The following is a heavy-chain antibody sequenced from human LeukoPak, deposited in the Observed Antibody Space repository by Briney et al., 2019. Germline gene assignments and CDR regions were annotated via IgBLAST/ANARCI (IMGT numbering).Heavy chain of an antibody. V-gene: IGHV3-23*01. CDR3: AIMHGYYDGSGFWVQ. CDR1: GFTFSSYA. D-gene: IGHD3-22*01. J-gene: IGHJ4*02. CDR2: ISPSGDRT. Sequence: GGSLRLSCAASGFTFSSYAMSWVRQAPGKGLEWVSFISPSGDRTSDADSVEGRFTISRDNTRNTLYLQMNSLRDEDTGVYYCAIMHGYYDGSGFWVQWGQGTLVTVSS.